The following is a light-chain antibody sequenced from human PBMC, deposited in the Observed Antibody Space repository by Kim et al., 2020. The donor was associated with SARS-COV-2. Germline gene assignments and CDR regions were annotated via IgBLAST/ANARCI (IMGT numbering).Light chain of an antibody. V-gene: IGKV1-5*03. J-gene: IGKJ2*01. Sequence: DIQMTQSPSTLSASVGDRVTITCRASQSVSSWLAWYQQKPGKAPKLLIYKASTLEGGVPSRFSGRGSGTEFTLTINSLQPDDFATYSCQQYDSHPYTFGQWTKLEIK. CDR3: QQYDSHPYT. CDR1: QSVSSW. CDR2: KAS.